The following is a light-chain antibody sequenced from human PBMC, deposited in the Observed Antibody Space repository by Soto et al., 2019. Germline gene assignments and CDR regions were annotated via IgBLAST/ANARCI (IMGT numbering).Light chain of an antibody. Sequence: EIVLTQSPGTLSLSPGERATLSCRASQSVSNNYLAWYQQTPGQAPRLLIYGASTRAAGISDRFSGSGSGTDFTLTIRSLEPADFARYYCQQYGSSPRTFGHGTKVEIK. CDR3: QQYGSSPRT. V-gene: IGKV3-20*01. J-gene: IGKJ1*01. CDR2: GAS. CDR1: QSVSNNY.